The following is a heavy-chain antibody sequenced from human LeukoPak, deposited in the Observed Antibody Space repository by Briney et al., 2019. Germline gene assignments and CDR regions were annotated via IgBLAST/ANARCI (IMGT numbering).Heavy chain of an antibody. D-gene: IGHD3-22*01. J-gene: IGHJ4*02. V-gene: IGHV3-48*03. CDR3: ARDRRYYYDSSGQIDY. CDR1: GFTFSSYE. Sequence: GGSLRLSCAASGFTFSSYEMNWVRQAPGKGLEWVSYISSSGSTIYYADSVKGRFTISRDNAKNSLYLQMNSLRAEDTAVYYCARDRRYYYDSSGQIDYWGQGTLVTVSP. CDR2: ISSSGSTI.